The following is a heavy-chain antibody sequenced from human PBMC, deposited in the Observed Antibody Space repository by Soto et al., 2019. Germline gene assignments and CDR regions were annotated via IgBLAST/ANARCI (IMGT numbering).Heavy chain of an antibody. CDR3: ATPRGYSYGYFDY. V-gene: IGHV4-39*01. D-gene: IGHD5-18*01. J-gene: IGHJ4*02. CDR2: LYYSSSTSTGST. Sequence: SDTLYLTCFVPGGSISTSTSYWGWVRQPPGKRLEWIGSLYYSSSTSTGSTYYNPSLQSRVTISVDTSKNQFSLKLTSATATDTAIYYCATPRGYSYGYFDYWGQGTLVTVS. CDR1: GGSISTSTSY.